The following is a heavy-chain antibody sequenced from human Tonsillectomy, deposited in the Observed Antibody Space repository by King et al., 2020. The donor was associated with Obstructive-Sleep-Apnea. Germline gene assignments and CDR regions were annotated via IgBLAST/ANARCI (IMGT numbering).Heavy chain of an antibody. D-gene: IGHD3-22*01. CDR2: VSVSAGST. Sequence: VQLVESGGGLVQPGGSLRLSCAAAGFTFTSYAMSCVRQAPGKGLDWVSAVSVSAGSTYYADSVKGRFTISRVNSKNTLYLQMNCLRDEETAVYYCAKAAAGYYDSSGYYLGYWGQGTLVTVSS. J-gene: IGHJ4*02. CDR1: GFTFTSYA. CDR3: AKAAAGYYDSSGYYLGY. V-gene: IGHV3-23*04.